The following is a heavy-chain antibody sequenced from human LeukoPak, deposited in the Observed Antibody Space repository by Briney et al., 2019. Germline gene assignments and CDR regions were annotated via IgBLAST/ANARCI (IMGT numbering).Heavy chain of an antibody. Sequence: SETLSLTRTVSGGSISSYYWSWIRQPPGKGLEWIGYIYYSGSTNYNPSLKSRVTISVDTSKNQFSLKLSSVTAADTAVYYCARDRSSWFDPWGQGTLVTVSS. CDR1: GGSISSYY. V-gene: IGHV4-59*01. J-gene: IGHJ5*02. CDR3: ARDRSSWFDP. CDR2: IYYSGST. D-gene: IGHD1-1*01.